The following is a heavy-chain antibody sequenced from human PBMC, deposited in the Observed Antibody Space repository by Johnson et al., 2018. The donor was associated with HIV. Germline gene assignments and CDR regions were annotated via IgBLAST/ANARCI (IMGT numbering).Heavy chain of an antibody. CDR2: ISSSGTIV. CDR3: ARSWELGETAFDI. V-gene: IGHV3-11*04. J-gene: IGHJ3*02. D-gene: IGHD1-26*01. CDR1: GFTFSDYY. Sequence: VQLVESGGGLVKPGGSLRLSCAASGFTFSDYYMSWIRQAPGKGLEWVSYISSSGTIVYYADSVKGRFTTSRDNSKNTLYLQMNSLRAEDTAVYYCARSWELGETAFDIWGQGTMVTVSS.